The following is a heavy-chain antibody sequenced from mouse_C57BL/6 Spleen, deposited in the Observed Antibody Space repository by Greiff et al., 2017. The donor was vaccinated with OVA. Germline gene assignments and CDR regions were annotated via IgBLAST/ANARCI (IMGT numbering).Heavy chain of an antibody. D-gene: IGHD1-1*01. V-gene: IGHV5-9-1*02. Sequence: EVQRVESGEGLVKPGGSLKLSCAASGFTFSSYAMSWVRQTPEKRLEWVAYISSGGDYIYYADTVKGRFTISRDNARNTLYLQMSSLKSEDTAMYYCTTITTVVATNYYAMDHWGQGTSVTVSS. J-gene: IGHJ4*01. CDR1: GFTFSSYA. CDR2: ISSGGDYI. CDR3: TTITTVVATNYYAMDH.